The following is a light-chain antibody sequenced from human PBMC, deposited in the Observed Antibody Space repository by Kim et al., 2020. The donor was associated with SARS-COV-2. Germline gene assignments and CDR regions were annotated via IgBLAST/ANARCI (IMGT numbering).Light chain of an antibody. J-gene: IGKJ5*01. CDR1: QSVSTN. Sequence: SPGERVTLSCRASQSVSTNLAWYQHRPGQAPRLLIFGASTRATGVPLRFSGSGSGTEFTLSISSLQSEDFAVYYCQQYDIWPPITFGQGTRLDIK. V-gene: IGKV3-15*01. CDR2: GAS. CDR3: QQYDIWPPIT.